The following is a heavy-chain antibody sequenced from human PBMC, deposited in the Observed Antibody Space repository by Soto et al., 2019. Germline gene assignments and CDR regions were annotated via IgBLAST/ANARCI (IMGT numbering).Heavy chain of an antibody. V-gene: IGHV3-74*01. Sequence: GGSLRLSCAASGFTFSSYWMHWVRQAPGKGLVWISRIREDGSGANYADSVEGRFTISRDNAENMLYLQMNSLRAEDTAVYYCAGSHYYGDYAWGQGTLVTVSS. D-gene: IGHD4-17*01. CDR3: AGSHYYGDYA. CDR2: IREDGSGA. J-gene: IGHJ4*02. CDR1: GFTFSSYW.